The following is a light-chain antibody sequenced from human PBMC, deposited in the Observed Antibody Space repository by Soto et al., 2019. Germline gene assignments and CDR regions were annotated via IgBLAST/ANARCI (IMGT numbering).Light chain of an antibody. CDR2: DTS. J-gene: IGKJ5*01. Sequence: EIVLTQSPDTLSLSPWERVTLSCRASQTVIRNYLAWHQQKPGQTPRLPVYDTSTRATGIPARFSGSGSGTEFTLTISSLQSEDFAVYYCQQYNNWPPITFGQGTRLEIK. CDR3: QQYNNWPPIT. V-gene: IGKV3-15*01. CDR1: QTVIRN.